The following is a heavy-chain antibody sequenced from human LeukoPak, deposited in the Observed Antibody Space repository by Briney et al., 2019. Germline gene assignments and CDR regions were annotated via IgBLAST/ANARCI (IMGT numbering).Heavy chain of an antibody. CDR3: ARARRIQLWLFDAFDI. CDR1: GGSFSGYY. J-gene: IGHJ3*02. CDR2: INHSGST. V-gene: IGHV4-34*01. Sequence: SETLSLTCAVYGGSFSGYYWSWIRQPPGKGLEWIGEINHSGSTNYNPSLKSRVTISVDTSKNQFSLKLSSVTAADTAVYYCARARRIQLWLFDAFDIWGQGTMVTVSS. D-gene: IGHD5-18*01.